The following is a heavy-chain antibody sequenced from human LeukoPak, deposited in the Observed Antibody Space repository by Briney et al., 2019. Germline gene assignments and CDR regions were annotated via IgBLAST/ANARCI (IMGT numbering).Heavy chain of an antibody. V-gene: IGHV3-33*06. D-gene: IGHD5-18*01. CDR3: AKALVDTAMATGY. Sequence: GGSLRLSCAASGFTFSSYGMHWVRQAPGKGLEWVAVIWYDGSNKYYADSVKGRFTISRDNSKNTLYLQTNSLRAEDTAVYYCAKALVDTAMATGYWGQGTLVTVSS. J-gene: IGHJ4*02. CDR1: GFTFSSYG. CDR2: IWYDGSNK.